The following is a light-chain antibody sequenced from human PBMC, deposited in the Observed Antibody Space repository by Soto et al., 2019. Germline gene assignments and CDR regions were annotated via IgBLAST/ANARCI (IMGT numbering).Light chain of an antibody. Sequence: EIVLTHSPSTLSLSPGERATLHSTDSQSVGRTLAWFQQKPGQAPRLLIYDASNRATGIPARFTGSGSGTDFTLAIRSLETEDFAIYYCQQRDSWPLTFGGGTKVDIK. CDR2: DAS. CDR1: QSVGRT. J-gene: IGKJ4*01. CDR3: QQRDSWPLT. V-gene: IGKV3-11*01.